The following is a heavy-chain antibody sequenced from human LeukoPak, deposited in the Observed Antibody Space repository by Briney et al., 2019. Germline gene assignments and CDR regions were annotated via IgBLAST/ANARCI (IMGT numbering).Heavy chain of an antibody. CDR3: ARSIAAAGWSAFDP. V-gene: IGHV3-48*04. J-gene: IGHJ5*02. CDR2: ISSSSSTI. Sequence: GGSLRLSCAASGFTFSSYRMIWVRQTPGKGLEWVSSISSSSSTINYADSMRGRFTISRDNAKNSLYLQMNSLRAEDTAVYYCARSIAAAGWSAFDPWGQGTLVTVSS. D-gene: IGHD6-13*01. CDR1: GFTFSSYR.